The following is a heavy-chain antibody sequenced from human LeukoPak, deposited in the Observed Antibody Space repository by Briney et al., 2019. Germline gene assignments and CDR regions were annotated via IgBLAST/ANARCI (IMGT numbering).Heavy chain of an antibody. Sequence: KPSETLSLTCTVSGGSISSYYWSWIRQPPGKGLEWLGYIYYSGSTNYNPSLKSRVTISVDTSKNQFSLKLSSVTAADTAVCYCARGGIVATIGGSFDYWGQGTLVTVSS. D-gene: IGHD5-12*01. CDR3: ARGGIVATIGGSFDY. V-gene: IGHV4-59*01. CDR2: IYYSGST. CDR1: GGSISSYY. J-gene: IGHJ4*02.